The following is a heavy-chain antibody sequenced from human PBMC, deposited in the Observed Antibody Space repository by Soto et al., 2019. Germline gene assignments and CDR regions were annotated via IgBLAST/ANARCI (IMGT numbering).Heavy chain of an antibody. CDR1: GGSLTTSNW. CDR2: IYHSGIT. V-gene: IGHV4-4*02. J-gene: IGHJ5*02. Sequence: QVQLQESGPGLVKPSQTLSLTCAVSGGSLTTSNWWTWIRQSPGEGLEWIGEIYHSGITNYNPSLKSRVTMSVDKSNNLFSLNLSSVTAADTAVYYCARRSTVTRDWFDPWGQGTLVTVSS. CDR3: ARRSTVTRDWFDP. D-gene: IGHD4-17*01.